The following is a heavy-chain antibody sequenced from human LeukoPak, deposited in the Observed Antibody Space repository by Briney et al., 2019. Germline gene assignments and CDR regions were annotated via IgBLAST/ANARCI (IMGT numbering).Heavy chain of an antibody. J-gene: IGHJ6*02. CDR1: GFTFSSYA. Sequence: GGSLRLSCAASGFTFSSYAMSWVRQAPGKGLEWVSAISGSGGNTYYADSVKGRFTISRDNSKNTLYLQMNSLRAEDTAVYYCAKGPSDYYGMDVWGQGTTLTVSS. CDR2: ISGSGGNT. V-gene: IGHV3-23*01. CDR3: AKGPSDYYGMDV.